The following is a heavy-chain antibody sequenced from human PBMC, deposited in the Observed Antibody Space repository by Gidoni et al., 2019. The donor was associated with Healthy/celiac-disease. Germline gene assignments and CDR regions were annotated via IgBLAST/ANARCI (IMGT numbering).Heavy chain of an antibody. CDR3: ARDPAGITMVQGADYYYYGMDV. Sequence: QVQLVESGGGVVQPGRSLRLSCAASGSPYSSYAMHWVRQAPGKGLEWVAVISYDGSNKYYADSVKGRFTISRDNSKNTLYLQMNSLRAEDTAVYYCARDPAGITMVQGADYYYYGMDVWGQGTTVTVSS. D-gene: IGHD3-10*01. J-gene: IGHJ6*02. V-gene: IGHV3-30-3*01. CDR1: GSPYSSYA. CDR2: ISYDGSNK.